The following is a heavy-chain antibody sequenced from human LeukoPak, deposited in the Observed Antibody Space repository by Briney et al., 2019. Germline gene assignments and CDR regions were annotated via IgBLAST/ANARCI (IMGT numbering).Heavy chain of an antibody. V-gene: IGHV3-48*03. Sequence: RGSLTLSSAASGFTFSSYEMNWVRQPPGEGLGWVSYISSSGSTIYYADSVKGRFTISRDNAKNSLYLQMNSLRVEDTAVYFCSRLNEEVGIITPLDSWGQGTLVTVSS. D-gene: IGHD3-22*01. J-gene: IGHJ4*02. CDR3: SRLNEEVGIITPLDS. CDR1: GFTFSSYE. CDR2: ISSSGSTI.